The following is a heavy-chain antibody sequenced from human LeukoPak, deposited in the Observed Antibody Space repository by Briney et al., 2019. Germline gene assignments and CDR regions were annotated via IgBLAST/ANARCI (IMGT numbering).Heavy chain of an antibody. D-gene: IGHD2-21*02. J-gene: IGHJ5*02. V-gene: IGHV4-39*01. Sequence: SETLSLTCTVSCGSNSSSSYYWGWIRQPPGKGLEWIGSIYYSGSTYYNPSLKSRVTISVDTPKNQFSLKLSSVTAADTAVYYCARHLRLLLNWFDPWGQGTLVTVSS. CDR2: IYYSGST. CDR3: ARHLRLLLNWFDP. CDR1: CGSNSSSSYY.